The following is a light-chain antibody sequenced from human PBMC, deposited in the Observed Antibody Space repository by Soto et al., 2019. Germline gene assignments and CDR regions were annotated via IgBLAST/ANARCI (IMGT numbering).Light chain of an antibody. CDR1: SSDVGGYNF. CDR3: SSYAGSNNLRV. CDR2: EVN. J-gene: IGLJ1*01. V-gene: IGLV2-8*01. Sequence: QSVLNQPPSASGSPGQSVTISCTGTSSDVGGYNFVSWYQQHPGKAPKLMIYEVNKRPSGVPDRFSGSKSGNTASLTVSGLQAEDEADYYCSSYAGSNNLRVFGNGTKVTVL.